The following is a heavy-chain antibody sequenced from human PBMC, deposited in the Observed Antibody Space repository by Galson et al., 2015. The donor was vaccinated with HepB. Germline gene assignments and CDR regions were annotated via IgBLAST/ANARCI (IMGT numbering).Heavy chain of an antibody. J-gene: IGHJ3*02. V-gene: IGHV3-64D*06. Sequence: SLRLSCAASGFTFSSYAMHWVRQAPGKGLEYVSAISSNGGSTYYADSVKGRFTISRDNSKNTLYLQMSSLRAEDTAVYYCVKSTDITMIVRDAFDIWGQGTMVTVSS. CDR2: ISSNGGST. CDR3: VKSTDITMIVRDAFDI. CDR1: GFTFSSYA. D-gene: IGHD3-22*01.